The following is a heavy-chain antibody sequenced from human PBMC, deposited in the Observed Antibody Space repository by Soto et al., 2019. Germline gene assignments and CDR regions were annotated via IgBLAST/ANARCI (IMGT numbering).Heavy chain of an antibody. Sequence: SVKVSCKASGGTFSSYAISWVRQAPGQGLEWMGGIIPIFGTANYAQKFQGRVTITADKSTSTAYMELSSLRSEDTAVYYCARVKYYYDSSGYYLTDYWGQGTLVTVSS. D-gene: IGHD3-22*01. CDR2: IIPIFGTA. CDR3: ARVKYYYDSSGYYLTDY. J-gene: IGHJ4*02. V-gene: IGHV1-69*06. CDR1: GGTFSSYA.